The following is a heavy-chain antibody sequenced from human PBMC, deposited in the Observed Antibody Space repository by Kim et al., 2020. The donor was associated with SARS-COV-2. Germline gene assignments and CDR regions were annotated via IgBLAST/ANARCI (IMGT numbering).Heavy chain of an antibody. CDR1: GFIFSNFG. D-gene: IGHD2-15*01. V-gene: IGHV3-30*18. J-gene: IGHJ2*01. Sequence: GGSLRLSCEASGFIFSNFGMYWVRQAPGKGLEWVAFISYDGSKEDYADSVKGRFAISRDSSKNSVYLQMTSLRPEDTALYYSAKDKVVAAIKSWFGYFDGWGRGTLVTVSS. CDR2: ISYDGSKE. CDR3: AKDKVVAAIKSWFGYFDG.